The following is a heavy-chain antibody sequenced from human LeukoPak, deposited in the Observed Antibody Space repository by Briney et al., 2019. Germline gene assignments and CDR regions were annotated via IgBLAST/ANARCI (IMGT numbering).Heavy chain of an antibody. CDR1: GGSISSYY. CDR2: IYYSGST. Sequence: PSETLSLTCTVSGGSISSYYWSWIRQPPGKGLEWIGYIYYSGSTNYNPSLRSRVTISVDTSKNQFSLKLSSVTAADTAVYYCARGLATINFFDYWGQGTLVTVSS. CDR3: ARGLATINFFDY. D-gene: IGHD5-24*01. V-gene: IGHV4-59*08. J-gene: IGHJ4*02.